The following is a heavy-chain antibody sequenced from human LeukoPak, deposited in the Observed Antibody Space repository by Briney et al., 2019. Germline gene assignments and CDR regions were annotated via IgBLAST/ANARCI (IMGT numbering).Heavy chain of an antibody. D-gene: IGHD3-3*01. CDR2: ISAYNGNT. V-gene: IGHV1-18*01. CDR1: GYTFTSYG. CDR3: ARVKRSGPNWFDP. Sequence: ASVKVSCKASGYTFTSYGIIWVRPAPGQGLEWMGWISAYNGNTNYAQKLQGRVNMTTDTSTSTAYMELRSLRPDDTAVYYCARVKRSGPNWFDPWGQGTLVTVSS. J-gene: IGHJ5*02.